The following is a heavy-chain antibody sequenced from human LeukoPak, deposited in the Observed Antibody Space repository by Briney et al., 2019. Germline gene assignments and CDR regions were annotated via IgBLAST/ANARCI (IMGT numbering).Heavy chain of an antibody. CDR2: ISYDGSNK. CDR3: AKGRCSSTSCYLGDSDWFDP. V-gene: IGHV3-30*18. CDR1: GFTFSSYG. Sequence: PGRSLRLSCAASGFTFSSYGMHWVRQAPPKGLDWVAVISYDGSNKYYADSVKGRFTISSDNSKNTLYLQMTSLRAEDTAVYYCAKGRCSSTSCYLGDSDWFDPWGQGTLVTVSS. D-gene: IGHD2-2*01. J-gene: IGHJ5*02.